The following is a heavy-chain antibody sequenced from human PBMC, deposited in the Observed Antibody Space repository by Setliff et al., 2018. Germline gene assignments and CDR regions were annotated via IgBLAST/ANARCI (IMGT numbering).Heavy chain of an antibody. D-gene: IGHD6-13*01. V-gene: IGHV3-30*04. J-gene: IGHJ4*02. CDR2: ISYDGSNK. CDR3: ARGGPETRYSWYREYYFDY. Sequence: GGSLRLSCAASGFTFSSYAMNWVRQAPGKGLEWVAVISYDGSNKYYADSVKGRFTISRDNSKNTLYLQMNSLRAEDTAVYYCARGGPETRYSWYREYYFDYWGQGTLVTVSS. CDR1: GFTFSSYA.